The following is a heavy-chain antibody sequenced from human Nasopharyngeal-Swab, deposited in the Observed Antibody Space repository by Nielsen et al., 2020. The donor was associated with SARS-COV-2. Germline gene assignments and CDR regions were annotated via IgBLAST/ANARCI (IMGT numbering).Heavy chain of an antibody. Sequence: GESLKISCAASGFSVSSYWMHWVRQAPGKGLVWVSRMNEDGSTTNYADSVKGRFTISRDNAKNTLYLQMNSLRAEDTAVYYCSRDTFGPYDSWRQGTLVTVSS. CDR1: GFSVSSYW. D-gene: IGHD2/OR15-2a*01. V-gene: IGHV3-74*01. J-gene: IGHJ4*02. CDR2: MNEDGSTT. CDR3: SRDTFGPYDS.